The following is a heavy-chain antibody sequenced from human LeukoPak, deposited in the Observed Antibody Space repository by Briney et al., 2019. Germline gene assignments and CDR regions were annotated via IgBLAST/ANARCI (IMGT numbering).Heavy chain of an antibody. CDR2: INPNSGGT. J-gene: IGHJ4*02. D-gene: IGHD1-26*01. Sequence: GASVKVSCKASGYTFTSYGISWVRQAPGQGLEWMGWINPNSGGTNYAQNFQGRVTMTRDTSISTAYMGLSSLRSDDTAVYYCAREQASYSDYWGQGTLVTVSS. V-gene: IGHV1-2*02. CDR3: AREQASYSDY. CDR1: GYTFTSYG.